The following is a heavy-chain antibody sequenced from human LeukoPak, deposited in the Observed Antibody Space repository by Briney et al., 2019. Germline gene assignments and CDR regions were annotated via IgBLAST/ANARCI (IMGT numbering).Heavy chain of an antibody. V-gene: IGHV3-23*01. J-gene: IGHJ4*02. CDR3: AKVPVWQQLVDH. CDR1: GFTFSSYS. CDR2: ITVTGDT. D-gene: IGHD6-13*01. Sequence: GGSLRLSCAASGFTFSSYSMSWVRQAPGKGLEWVSGITVTGDTYYADSLKGRFTISRDNSRNTLYLQMNSLRADDTAVYYCAKVPVWQQLVDHWGQGTLVTVSS.